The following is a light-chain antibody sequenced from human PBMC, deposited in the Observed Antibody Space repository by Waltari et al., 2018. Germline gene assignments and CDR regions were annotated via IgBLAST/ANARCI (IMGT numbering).Light chain of an antibody. CDR3: QQLSTYPLT. V-gene: IGKV1-9*01. CDR2: AAS. J-gene: IGKJ4*01. CDR1: QGISSS. Sequence: IPLTQSPSFLSVSVGDRVTITCRPSQGISSSLAWYQQKPGKAPKLLVYAASSLQSGVPSRFSGSGSGTEFTLTISSLQPEDFASYYCQQLSTYPLTIGGGTKVEIK.